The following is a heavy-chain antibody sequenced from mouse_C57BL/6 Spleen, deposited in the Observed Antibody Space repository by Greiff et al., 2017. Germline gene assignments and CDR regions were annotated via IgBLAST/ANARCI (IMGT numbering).Heavy chain of an antibody. J-gene: IGHJ4*01. Sequence: QVQLQQSVAELVKPGASVKLSCTASGYTFTSSWMHWVKQRPGQGLEWIGMIHPNSGSPNYNAKFQSKATLTADKSSSTAYMQLSSLTSEDAAIYYWARDNYDYDGEGYYYSMDDWGQGTSVTVSA. CDR3: ARDNYDYDGEGYYYSMDD. CDR2: IHPNSGSP. D-gene: IGHD2-4*01. V-gene: IGHV1-64*01. CDR1: GYTFTSSW.